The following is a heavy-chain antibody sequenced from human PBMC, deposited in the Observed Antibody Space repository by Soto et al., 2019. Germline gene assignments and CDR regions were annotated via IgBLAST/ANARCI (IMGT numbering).Heavy chain of an antibody. J-gene: IGHJ4*02. CDR3: AKGAYYDILTGFPYFDY. CDR2: ISGSGGST. V-gene: IGHV3-23*04. D-gene: IGHD3-9*01. CDR1: GFTFSSYA. Sequence: VQLVESGGGVVQPGRSLRLSCAASGFTFSSYAMHWVRQAPGKGLECVSAISGSGGSTYYADSVKGRFTISRDNSKNTLYLQMNSLRAEDTAVYYCAKGAYYDILTGFPYFDYWGQGTLVTVSS.